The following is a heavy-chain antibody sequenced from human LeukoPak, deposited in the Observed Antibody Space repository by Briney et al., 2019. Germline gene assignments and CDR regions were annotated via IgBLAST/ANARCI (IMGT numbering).Heavy chain of an antibody. CDR3: ASSSWYGKLDY. CDR1: GGSISSYY. V-gene: IGHV4-59*08. Sequence: PSETLSLTCTVSGGSISSYYRSWIRQPPGKGLEWIGYIYYSGSTNYNPSLKSRVTISVDTSKNQFSLKLSSVTAADTAVYYCASSSWYGKLDYWGQGTLVTVSS. D-gene: IGHD6-13*01. CDR2: IYYSGST. J-gene: IGHJ4*02.